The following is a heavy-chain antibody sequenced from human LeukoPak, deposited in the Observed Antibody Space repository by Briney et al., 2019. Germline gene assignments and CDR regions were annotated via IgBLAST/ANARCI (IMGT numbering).Heavy chain of an antibody. V-gene: IGHV3-33*01. CDR2: IWYDGSNE. CDR3: VRGSPLGATTNWLDP. J-gene: IGHJ5*02. D-gene: IGHD1-26*01. CDR1: GFTFNTYG. Sequence: PGGSLRLSCAASGFTFNTYGMHWVRQAPGKGLEWAAIIWYDGSNENYADSVKGRFTISRDNSKNTLYLQMNSLRAEDTAMYYCVRGSPLGATTNWLDPWGQGTLVTVSS.